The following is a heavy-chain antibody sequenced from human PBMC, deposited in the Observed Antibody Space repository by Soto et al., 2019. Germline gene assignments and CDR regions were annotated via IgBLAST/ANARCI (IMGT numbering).Heavy chain of an antibody. Sequence: PGGSLRLSCAASGFTFSSYAMSWVRQAPGKGLEWVSAISGSGGSTYYADSVKGRFTISRDNSKNTLYLQMNSLRAEDTAVYYCAKPVSIGYYGNYFDYWGQGTLVTVSS. CDR3: AKPVSIGYYGNYFDY. CDR2: ISGSGGST. J-gene: IGHJ4*02. CDR1: GFTFSSYA. V-gene: IGHV3-23*01. D-gene: IGHD3-22*01.